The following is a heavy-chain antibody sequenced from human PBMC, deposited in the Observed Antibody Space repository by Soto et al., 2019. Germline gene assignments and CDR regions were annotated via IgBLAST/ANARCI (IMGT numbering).Heavy chain of an antibody. CDR2: INHSGST. D-gene: IGHD3-10*01. V-gene: IGHV4-34*01. CDR3: MKARGYYYMDV. J-gene: IGHJ6*03. Sequence: TLSLTCAVYGGSFSGYYWSWIRQPPGKGLEWIGEINHSGSTNYNPSLKSRVTISVDTSKNQFSLKLSSVTAADTAVYYCMKARGYYYMDVWGKGTTVTVSS. CDR1: GGSFSGYY.